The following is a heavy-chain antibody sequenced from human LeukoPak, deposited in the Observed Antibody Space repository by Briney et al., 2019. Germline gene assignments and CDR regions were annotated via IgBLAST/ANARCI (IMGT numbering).Heavy chain of an antibody. V-gene: IGHV6-1*01. CDR3: ARSKDIVLMDEYYMDV. D-gene: IGHD2-8*01. J-gene: IGHJ6*03. CDR1: GDSVSSNSAA. CDR2: TYYRSKWYN. Sequence: SQTLSLTCAISGDSVSSNSAAWNWIRQSPSRGLEWLGRTYYRSKWYNDYAVSVKSRITINPDTSKDQFSLQLNSVTPEDTAVYYCARSKDIVLMDEYYMDVWGKGTTVTVSS.